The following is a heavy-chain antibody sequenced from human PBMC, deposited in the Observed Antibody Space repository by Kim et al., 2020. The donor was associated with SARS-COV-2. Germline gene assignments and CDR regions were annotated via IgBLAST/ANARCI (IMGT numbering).Heavy chain of an antibody. J-gene: IGHJ4*02. CDR2: IKRIADGGVT. Sequence: GGSLRLSCAASGFTFTNTWMNWVRQAPGKGLEWVGRIKRIADGGVTDYAAPVKGRFTISRDDSKNTLYLHMNSLKTEDTAVYYCTTDLPGLFGGEFGFDYWGQGTPVTVSS. V-gene: IGHV3-15*01. D-gene: IGHD3-10*01. CDR1: GFTFTNTW. CDR3: TTDLPGLFGGEFGFDY.